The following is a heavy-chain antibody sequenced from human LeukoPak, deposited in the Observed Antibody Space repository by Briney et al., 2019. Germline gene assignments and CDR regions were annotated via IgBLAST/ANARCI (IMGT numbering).Heavy chain of an antibody. J-gene: IGHJ5*02. CDR3: AREVMVRGVIITLGNWFDP. D-gene: IGHD3-10*01. CDR1: VGSISSYY. CDR2: IYTSGST. Sequence: PSETLSLTCTVSVGSISSYYWSWIRQPAGKGLEWIGRIYTSGSTNYNPSLKSRVTMSVDTSKNQFSLKLSSVTAADTAVYYCAREVMVRGVIITLGNWFDPWGQGTLVTVSS. V-gene: IGHV4-4*07.